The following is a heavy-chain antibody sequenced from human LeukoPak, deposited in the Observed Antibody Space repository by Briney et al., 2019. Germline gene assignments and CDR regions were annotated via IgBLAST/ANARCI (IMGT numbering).Heavy chain of an antibody. Sequence: PSETLSLTCTVSGGSISSYYWSWIRQPAGKGLEWIGRIYTSGNTNDNPSLRSRVTISMDTSKNQFSLRLSSLTAADTAVYYCARVLVSGTWYFDYWGQGRLVTVSS. D-gene: IGHD6-19*01. J-gene: IGHJ4*02. CDR3: ARVLVSGTWYFDY. V-gene: IGHV4-4*07. CDR2: IYTSGNT. CDR1: GGSISSYY.